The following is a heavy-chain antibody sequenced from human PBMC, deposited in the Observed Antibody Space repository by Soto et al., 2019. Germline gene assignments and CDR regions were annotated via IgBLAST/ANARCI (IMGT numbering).Heavy chain of an antibody. Sequence: GGSLRLSCAASGFTFSSYGMHWVRQAPGKGLEWVAVIWYDGSNKYYADSVKGRFTISRDNSKNTLYLQMNSLRAEDTAVYYCARGNAYYYDSSGYFYWGQGTLVTVSS. CDR2: IWYDGSNK. CDR1: GFTFSSYG. CDR3: ARGNAYYYDSSGYFY. V-gene: IGHV3-33*01. D-gene: IGHD3-22*01. J-gene: IGHJ4*02.